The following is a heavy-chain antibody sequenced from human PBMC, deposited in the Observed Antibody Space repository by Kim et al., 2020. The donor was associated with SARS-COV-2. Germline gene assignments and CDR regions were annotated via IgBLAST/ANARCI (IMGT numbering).Heavy chain of an antibody. CDR1: GGSISSSSYY. D-gene: IGHD3-22*01. V-gene: IGHV4-39*01. CDR3: ARPLSYYDSSANAFDI. J-gene: IGHJ3*02. Sequence: SETLSLTCTVSGGSISSSSYYWGWIRQPPGKGLEWIGSIYYSGSTYYNPSLKSRVTISVDTSKNQFSLKLISVTAADTAVYYCARPLSYYDSSANAFDIWGQGTMVTVSS. CDR2: IYYSGST.